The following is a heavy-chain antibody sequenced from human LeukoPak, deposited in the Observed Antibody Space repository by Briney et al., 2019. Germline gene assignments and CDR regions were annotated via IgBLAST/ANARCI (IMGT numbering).Heavy chain of an antibody. D-gene: IGHD6-13*01. J-gene: IGHJ4*02. CDR1: GVSISSYY. CDR3: ARAASSWSFDY. CDR2: IYHSGST. V-gene: IGHV4-59*01. Sequence: SETLSLTCTVSGVSISSYYWNWIRQPPGKGLEWIGYIYHSGSTNYGPSLKSRVTISVDTSKNQFSLKLSSVTAADTAVYYCARAASSWSFDYWGQGTLVTVSS.